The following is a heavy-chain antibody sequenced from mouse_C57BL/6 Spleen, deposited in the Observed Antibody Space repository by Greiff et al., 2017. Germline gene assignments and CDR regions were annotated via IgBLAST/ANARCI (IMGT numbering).Heavy chain of an antibody. CDR1: GIDFSRYW. J-gene: IGHJ1*03. CDR2: INPDSSTI. Sequence: CEASGIDFSRYWMSWVRRAPGKGLEWIGEINPDSSTINYAPSLKDKFIIARDNAKNTLYLQMSKVRSEDTALYYCARPNWDWYVDVWGTGTTVTVSS. CDR3: ARPNWDWYVDV. D-gene: IGHD4-1*01. V-gene: IGHV4-1*01.